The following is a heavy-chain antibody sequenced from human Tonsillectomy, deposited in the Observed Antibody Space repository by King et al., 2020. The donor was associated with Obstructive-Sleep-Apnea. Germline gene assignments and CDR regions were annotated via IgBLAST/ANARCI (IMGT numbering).Heavy chain of an antibody. V-gene: IGHV3-13*01. CDR2: IGTAGDT. Sequence: VQLVESGGGLVQPGGSLRLSCAASGFTFSSYDMHWVRQAKGKGLEWVSAIGTAGDTYYPGSVKGRFTISRENAKNSLYLQMNSLRAGDTAVYYCARERNYYYGMDVWGQGTTVTVSS. J-gene: IGHJ6*02. CDR1: GFTFSSYD. CDR3: ARERNYYYGMDV.